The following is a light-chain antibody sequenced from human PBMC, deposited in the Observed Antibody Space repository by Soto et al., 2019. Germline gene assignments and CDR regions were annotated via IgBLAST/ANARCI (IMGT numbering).Light chain of an antibody. V-gene: IGKV1-8*01. J-gene: IGKJ5*01. CDR3: QQLNSYPIS. CDR1: QGISSY. CDR2: EAS. Sequence: AIRMTQSPSSLSASTGDRVTITCRASQGISSYLAWYQQKPGKAPQLLIYEASSLESGVPSRFSGRGSGTEFTLTIGGLQPDDSATYYCQQLNSYPISFGQGTRLEIK.